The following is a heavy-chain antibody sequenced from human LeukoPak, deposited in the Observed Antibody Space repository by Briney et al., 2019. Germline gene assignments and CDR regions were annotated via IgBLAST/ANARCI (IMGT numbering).Heavy chain of an antibody. D-gene: IGHD3-3*01. CDR1: GGSISSYY. V-gene: IGHV4-59*08. Sequence: PSETLSLTCTVSGGSISSYYWSWIRQPPGKGLEWIGYIYYSGSTNYNPSLKSRVTISVDTSKNQFSLKLSSVTAADTAVYYCARPGVSHAFDVWGQGTLVTVSS. CDR2: IYYSGST. CDR3: ARPGVSHAFDV. J-gene: IGHJ3*01.